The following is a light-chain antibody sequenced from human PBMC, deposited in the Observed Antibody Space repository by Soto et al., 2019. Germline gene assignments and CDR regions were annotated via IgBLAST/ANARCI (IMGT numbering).Light chain of an antibody. CDR2: GAS. J-gene: IGKJ2*01. CDR3: QQSNNWPYT. Sequence: EVVMTQSPATLSVSPGERVTLSCRASQSVSDNLAWYQQKPGQAPRLLIYGASTRATTIPARFSGSGSGTEFALTLSSLQSEDVAVYSCQQSNNWPYTFGQGTKLDIK. V-gene: IGKV3-15*01. CDR1: QSVSDN.